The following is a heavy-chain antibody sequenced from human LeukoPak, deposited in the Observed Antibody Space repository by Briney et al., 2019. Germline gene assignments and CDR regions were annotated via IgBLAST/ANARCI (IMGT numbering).Heavy chain of an antibody. CDR1: GGSISSSSHY. D-gene: IGHD5-18*01. CDR3: ARVKKGGYSYGYEKSKSGFFDY. J-gene: IGHJ4*02. V-gene: IGHV4-39*01. CDR2: IYYSGST. Sequence: ASETLSLTCTVSGGSISSSSHYWGWIRQPPGKGLEWIGSIYYSGSTYYNPSLKSRVTISVDTSKNQFSLKLSSVTAADTAVYYCARVKKGGYSYGYEKSKSGFFDYWGQGTLVTVSS.